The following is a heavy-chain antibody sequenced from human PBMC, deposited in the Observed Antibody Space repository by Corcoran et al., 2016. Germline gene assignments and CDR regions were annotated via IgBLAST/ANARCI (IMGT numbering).Heavy chain of an antibody. CDR2: ISAYNGNT. CDR1: GYTFTSYG. V-gene: IGHV1-18*01. CDR3: AGDWGGDSSSSNAGYYYYGMDV. Sequence: QVQLVQSGAEVKKPGASVKVSCKASGYTFTSYGISWVRQAPGQGLEWMGWISAYNGNTNYAQKLQGRVTMTTDTSTSKAYMELRSLRSDDTAVYYWAGDWGGDSSSSNAGYYYYGMDVWGQGTTVTVSS. D-gene: IGHD6-6*01. J-gene: IGHJ6*02.